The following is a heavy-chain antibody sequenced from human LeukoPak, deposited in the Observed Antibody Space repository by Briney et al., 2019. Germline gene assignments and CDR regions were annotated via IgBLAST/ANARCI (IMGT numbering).Heavy chain of an antibody. J-gene: IGHJ4*02. CDR2: INSDGSST. V-gene: IGHV3-74*01. D-gene: IGHD5-24*01. CDR3: ARGRDGYPYYFDY. Sequence: GGSLRLSCAASGFTFSSYWIHWVRQAPGKGLVWVSRINSDGSSTTYADSVKGRFTISRDNAKNSLYLQMNSLRAEDTAVYYCARGRDGYPYYFDYWGQGTLVTVSS. CDR1: GFTFSSYW.